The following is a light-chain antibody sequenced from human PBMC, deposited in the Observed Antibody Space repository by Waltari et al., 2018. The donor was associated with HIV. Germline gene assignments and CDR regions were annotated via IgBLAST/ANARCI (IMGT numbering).Light chain of an antibody. CDR1: ESISSW. CDR2: QAS. Sequence: DIQMTQSPSTLSASVGDRVVMTCRANESISSWLAWYQQKPGKAPNLLIYQASTLETGVPSRVSGSGSGTEFTLTIRSLRPDDFATYYCQHYASYSRTFGQGTKVEIK. V-gene: IGKV1-5*03. CDR3: QHYASYSRT. J-gene: IGKJ1*01.